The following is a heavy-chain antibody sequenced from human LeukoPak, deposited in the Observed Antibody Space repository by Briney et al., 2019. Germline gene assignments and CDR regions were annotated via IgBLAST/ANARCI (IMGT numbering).Heavy chain of an antibody. D-gene: IGHD3-10*01. V-gene: IGHV4-39*07. CDR2: IYYSGST. J-gene: IGHJ6*03. CDR3: AKGLGSLVAGGMDV. Sequence: SETLSLTCTVSGGSISSSSYYWGWIRQPPGKGLEWIGSIYYSGSTYYNPSLKSRVTISVDTSKNQFSLKLSSVTAADTAVYYCAKGLGSLVAGGMDVWGRGTTVTVSS. CDR1: GGSISSSSYY.